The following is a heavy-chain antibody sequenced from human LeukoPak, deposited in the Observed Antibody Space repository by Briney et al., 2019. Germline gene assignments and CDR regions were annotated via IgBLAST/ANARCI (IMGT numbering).Heavy chain of an antibody. CDR1: GGSISSYY. CDR2: IYYSGST. V-gene: IGHV4-59*01. CDR3: ARDVGSSDWYFDL. J-gene: IGHJ2*01. Sequence: SETLSLTCTVSGGSISSYYWSWIRQPPGKGLGWVGYIYYSGSTNYNPSLKSRVTISVDTSKNQFSLKLSSVTAADPAVYYCARDVGSSDWYFDLWGRGTLVTVSP. D-gene: IGHD6-6*01.